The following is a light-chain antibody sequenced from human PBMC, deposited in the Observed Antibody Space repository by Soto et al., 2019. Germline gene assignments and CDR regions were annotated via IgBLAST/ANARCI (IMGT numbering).Light chain of an antibody. CDR3: QSYDATNQV. Sequence: NSMLTQPHSVSESPGKTVIISCTRSSGSIASNYVQWYQQRTGSSPTTVIYEDNQRPSGVPDRFSGSIDSSSNSASLTISGLETEDEADYYCQSYDATNQVFGGGTKLTVL. V-gene: IGLV6-57*01. CDR1: SGSIASNY. J-gene: IGLJ3*02. CDR2: EDN.